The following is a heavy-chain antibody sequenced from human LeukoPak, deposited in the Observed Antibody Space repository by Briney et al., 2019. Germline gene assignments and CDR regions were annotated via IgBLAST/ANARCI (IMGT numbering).Heavy chain of an antibody. CDR2: ISGSGGST. CDR1: GFTFSSYA. CDR3: AKGGSSGYAHMDV. Sequence: PGGSLRLSCAASGFTFSSYAMSWVRQTPGKGLEWDSAISGSGGSTYYADSVKGRFTISRDNSKNTLYLQMNSLRAEDTATYYCAKGGSSGYAHMDVWGKGTTVTVSS. V-gene: IGHV3-23*01. D-gene: IGHD5-12*01. J-gene: IGHJ6*03.